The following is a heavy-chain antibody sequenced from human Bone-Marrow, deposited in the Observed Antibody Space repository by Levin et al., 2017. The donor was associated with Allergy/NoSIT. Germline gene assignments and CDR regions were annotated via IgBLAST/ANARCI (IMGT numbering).Heavy chain of an antibody. V-gene: IGHV4-39*01. CDR1: GGSISTTSYY. Sequence: SETLSLTCTVSGGSISTTSYYWGWIRQPPGKALEWIGTIYYSGSTDYNPSLRSRVTMFVDTSKNQFSVRLNSVTAADTAVYFCGRVAPRSPVHRYISYFDFWGQGALVTVSS. CDR3: GRVAPRSPVHRYISYFDF. D-gene: IGHD5-18*01. CDR2: IYYSGST. J-gene: IGHJ4*02.